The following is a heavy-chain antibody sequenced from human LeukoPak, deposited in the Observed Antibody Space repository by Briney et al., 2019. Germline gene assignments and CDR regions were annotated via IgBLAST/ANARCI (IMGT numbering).Heavy chain of an antibody. J-gene: IGHJ4*02. CDR2: IYYSGST. V-gene: IGHV4-31*03. D-gene: IGHD6-13*01. CDR3: ARRAAAGRCFDY. Sequence: PLQTLSLTCTVSGGSISSGGYYWSWIRQHPGKGLEWIGYIYYSGSTYYNPSLKSRVTISVDTPKNQFSLKLSSVTAADTAVYYCARRAAAGRCFDYWGQGTLVTVSS. CDR1: GGSISSGGYY.